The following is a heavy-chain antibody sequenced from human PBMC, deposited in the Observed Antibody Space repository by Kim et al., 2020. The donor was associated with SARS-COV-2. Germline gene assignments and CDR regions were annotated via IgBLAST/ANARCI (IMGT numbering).Heavy chain of an antibody. J-gene: IGHJ4*02. CDR2: ISSSSSYT. CDR1: GFTFSDYY. Sequence: GGSLRLSCAASGFTFSDYYMSWIRQAPGKGLEWVSYISSSSSYTNYADSVKGRFTISRDNAKNSLYLQMNSLRAEDTAVYYCARERYYDSSGYYDYYFDYWGQGTLVTVSS. V-gene: IGHV3-11*05. CDR3: ARERYYDSSGYYDYYFDY. D-gene: IGHD3-22*01.